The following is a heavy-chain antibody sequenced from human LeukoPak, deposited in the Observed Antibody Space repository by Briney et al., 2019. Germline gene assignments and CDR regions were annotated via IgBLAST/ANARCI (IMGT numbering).Heavy chain of an antibody. D-gene: IGHD4/OR15-4a*01. CDR3: ANRAGAYSHPYDY. CDR1: GGSISTYY. V-gene: IGHV4-59*01. Sequence: SETLSLTCTVSGGSISTYYWSWIRQPPGKGLEWIGYIYYTGSTSYNPSLKSRVTMSLGASKNQFSLELNSVTPADTAVYYCANRAGAYSHPYDYGAQETL. CDR2: IYYTGST. J-gene: IGHJ4*02.